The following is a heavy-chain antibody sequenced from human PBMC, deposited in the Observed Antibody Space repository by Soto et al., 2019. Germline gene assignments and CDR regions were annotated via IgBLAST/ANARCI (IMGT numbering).Heavy chain of an antibody. CDR3: ARHGIAAAGDYYYYGMDV. V-gene: IGHV4-39*01. D-gene: IGHD6-13*01. CDR1: GGSISSSSYY. CDR2: IYYSGST. J-gene: IGHJ6*02. Sequence: PSETLSLTCTVSGGSISSSSYYWGWIRQPPGKGLEWIGSIYYSGSTYYNPSLKSRVTISVDTSKNQFSLKLSSVTAADTAVYYCARHGIAAAGDYYYYGMDVWGQGTTVTVSS.